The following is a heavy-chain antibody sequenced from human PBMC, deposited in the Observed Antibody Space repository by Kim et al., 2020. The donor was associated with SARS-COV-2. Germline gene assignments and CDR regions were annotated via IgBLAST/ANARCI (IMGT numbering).Heavy chain of an antibody. CDR3: AREESGYSHSLRGASRILNDY. CDR2: INPSGGST. D-gene: IGHD5-18*01. CDR1: GYTFTSYY. V-gene: IGHV1-46*01. Sequence: ASVKVSCKASGYTFTSYYMHWVRQAPGQGLEWMGIINPSGGSTSYAQKFQGRVTMTRDTSTSTVYMELSSLRSEDTAVYYCAREESGYSHSLRGASRILNDYWGQGTLVTVSS. J-gene: IGHJ4*02.